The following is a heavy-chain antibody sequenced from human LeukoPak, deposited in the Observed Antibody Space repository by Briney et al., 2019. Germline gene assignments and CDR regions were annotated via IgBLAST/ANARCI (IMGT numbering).Heavy chain of an antibody. D-gene: IGHD1-14*01. CDR2: ISDDGSRT. J-gene: IGHJ6*02. V-gene: IGHV3-30*09. CDR1: GFTFSSYA. CDR3: VRDQWGVAHITGMDV. Sequence: GGSLRLSCAASGFTFSSYAMHWVRQAPGKGLEWVADISDDGSRTYYTDSVKGRFAISRDNSKNTLYLQMNSLRAEDTAVYYCVRDQWGVAHITGMDVWGQGTTVTVSS.